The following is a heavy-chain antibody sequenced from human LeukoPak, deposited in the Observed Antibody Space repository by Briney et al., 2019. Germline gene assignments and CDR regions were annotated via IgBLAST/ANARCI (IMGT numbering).Heavy chain of an antibody. Sequence: SETLSLTCAVYGGSFSGYYWSWIRQPPGKGLEWIGEINHSGSTNYNPSLKSRVTISVDTSKNQFSLELSSVTAADTAVYYCARRGGYYYGSGSYRNWFDPWGQGTLVTVSS. J-gene: IGHJ5*02. CDR3: ARRGGYYYGSGSYRNWFDP. V-gene: IGHV4-34*01. D-gene: IGHD3-10*01. CDR1: GGSFSGYY. CDR2: INHSGST.